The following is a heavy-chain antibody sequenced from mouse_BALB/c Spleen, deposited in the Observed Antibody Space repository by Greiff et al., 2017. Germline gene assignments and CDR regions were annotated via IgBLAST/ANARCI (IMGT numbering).Heavy chain of an antibody. J-gene: IGHJ2*01. CDR2: INPYNDGT. CDR3: ARGGDYYGSSYGY. D-gene: IGHD1-1*01. Sequence: VQLQQSGPELVKPGASVKMSCKASGYTFTSYVMHWVKQKPGQGLEWIGYINPYNDGTKYNEKFKGKATLTSDKSSSTAYMELSSLTSEDSAVYYCARGGDYYGSSYGYWGQGTTLTVSS. V-gene: IGHV1-14*01. CDR1: GYTFTSYV.